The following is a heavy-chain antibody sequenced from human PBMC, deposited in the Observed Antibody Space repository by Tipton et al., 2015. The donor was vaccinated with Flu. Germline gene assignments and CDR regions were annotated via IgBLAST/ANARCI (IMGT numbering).Heavy chain of an antibody. Sequence: TLSLTCTVSGGSIRSSSYYWGWIRQPPGKGPEWIGSMLYGGSTYYNPSLESRVTIPLDTSKNQFSLKLSSVTAADTAVYYCARDDSGFNDYWGPGTLVTVSS. CDR2: MLYGGST. J-gene: IGHJ4*02. V-gene: IGHV4-39*07. D-gene: IGHD3-22*01. CDR1: GGSIRSSSYY. CDR3: ARDDSGFNDY.